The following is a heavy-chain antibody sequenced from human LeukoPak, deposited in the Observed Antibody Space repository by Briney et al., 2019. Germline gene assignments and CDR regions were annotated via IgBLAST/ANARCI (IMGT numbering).Heavy chain of an antibody. CDR1: GFTFTSYE. V-gene: IGHV3-48*03. CDR2: ISSSGSTI. CDR3: AELGITMIGGV. Sequence: GGSLRLSCAASGFTFTSYEMNWVRHAPGKGLEWVSYISSSGSTIYYTDSVKGRFTISRANAKNSLYLQMNSLRAEDTAVYYCAELGITMIGGVWGKGTTVTISS. J-gene: IGHJ6*04. D-gene: IGHD3-10*02.